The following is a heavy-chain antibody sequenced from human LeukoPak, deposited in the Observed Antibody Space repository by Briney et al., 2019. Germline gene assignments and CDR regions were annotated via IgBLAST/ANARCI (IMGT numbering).Heavy chain of an antibody. D-gene: IGHD3-22*01. CDR2: IYSGGST. J-gene: IGHJ4*02. CDR1: GFTVSSNY. Sequence: GGSLRLSCAASGFTVSSNYMSWVRQAPGKGLEGVSVIYSGGSTYYADSVKGRFTISRDNSKNTLYLQMNSLRAEDTAVYYCVSRVYYYDSSGYYEFDYWGQGTLVTVSS. CDR3: VSRVYYYDSSGYYEFDY. V-gene: IGHV3-66*01.